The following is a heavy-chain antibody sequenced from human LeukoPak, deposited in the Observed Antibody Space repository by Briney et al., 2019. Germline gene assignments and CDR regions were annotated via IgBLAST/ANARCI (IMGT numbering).Heavy chain of an antibody. CDR2: ISAYNGNT. D-gene: IGHD3-9*01. CDR3: ARDQKGGRYFDWLSGIYYFDY. J-gene: IGHJ4*02. Sequence: GASVKVSCKASGYTFTSYGISWVRQAPGQGLEWMGWISAYNGNTNYAQKLQGRVTMTTDTSTSTAYMELRSLRSDDTAVYYCARDQKGGRYFDWLSGIYYFDYWGQGTLVTVSS. V-gene: IGHV1-18*01. CDR1: GYTFTSYG.